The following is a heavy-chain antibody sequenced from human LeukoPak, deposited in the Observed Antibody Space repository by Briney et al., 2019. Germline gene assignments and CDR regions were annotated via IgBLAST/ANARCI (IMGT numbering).Heavy chain of an antibody. CDR2: INPSGGST. Sequence: ASVKVSCKASGYTFTSYYMHWVRRAPGQGLEWMGIINPSGGSTSYAQKFQGRVTMTRDTSTSTVYMELSSLRSEDTAVYYCAREGVVPAASDAFDIWGPGTMVTVSS. V-gene: IGHV1-46*01. J-gene: IGHJ3*02. D-gene: IGHD2-2*01. CDR3: AREGVVPAASDAFDI. CDR1: GYTFTSYY.